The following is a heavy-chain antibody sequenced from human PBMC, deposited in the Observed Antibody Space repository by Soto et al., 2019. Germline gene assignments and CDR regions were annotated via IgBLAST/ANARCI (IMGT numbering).Heavy chain of an antibody. Sequence: SETLSLTCAVYGGSFSGYYWSWIRQPPGKGLEWIGEINHSGSTNYNPSLKSRVTISVDTSKNQFSLKLSSVTAADTAVYYCARVVDCSGGSCYRGAFDIWGQGTMVTVSS. CDR3: ARVVDCSGGSCYRGAFDI. CDR2: INHSGST. V-gene: IGHV4-34*01. CDR1: GGSFSGYY. J-gene: IGHJ3*02. D-gene: IGHD2-15*01.